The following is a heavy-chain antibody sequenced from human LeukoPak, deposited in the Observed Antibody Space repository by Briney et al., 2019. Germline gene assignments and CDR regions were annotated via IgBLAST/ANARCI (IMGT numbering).Heavy chain of an antibody. CDR3: ARFCGGDCYSSGDY. V-gene: IGHV3-53*01. Sequence: GGSLRLSCAASGFTVSSNYMSWVRQAPGKGLEWVSVIYSGGSTYYADSVKGRFTISRDNSKNTLYLQMNSLRAEDTAVYYCARFCGGDCYSSGDYWGQGTLVTVSS. CDR1: GFTVSSNY. D-gene: IGHD2-21*01. CDR2: IYSGGST. J-gene: IGHJ4*02.